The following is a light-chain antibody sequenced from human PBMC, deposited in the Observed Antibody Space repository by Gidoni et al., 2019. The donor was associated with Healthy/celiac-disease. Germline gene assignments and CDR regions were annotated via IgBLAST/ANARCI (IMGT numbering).Light chain of an antibody. CDR1: QGVSSN. J-gene: IGKJ1*01. V-gene: IGKV3-15*01. CDR3: QQYNNWPRA. CDR2: GAS. Sequence: EIVMPHSPATLSVSPGERATLSCWASQGVSSNLAGYQQKPGQAPRLLIYGASTRATGIPARFSGSGSGTEFTLTISSLQSEDFAVYYCQQYNNWPRAFGQGTKVEIK.